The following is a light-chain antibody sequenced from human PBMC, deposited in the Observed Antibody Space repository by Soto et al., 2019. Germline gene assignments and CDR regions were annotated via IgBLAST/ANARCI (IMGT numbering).Light chain of an antibody. V-gene: IGLV2-11*01. CDR1: SSDVGGYNY. Sequence: QSALTQPRSVSGSPGQSVTISCTGTSSDVGGYNYVSWYQQHPGKAPKLMIYDVSKRPSGVPDRFSGSKSGNTASLTISGLQTEDKADYYCCSYARSYTRYVFGTGTQLTVL. CDR2: DVS. J-gene: IGLJ1*01. CDR3: CSYARSYTRYV.